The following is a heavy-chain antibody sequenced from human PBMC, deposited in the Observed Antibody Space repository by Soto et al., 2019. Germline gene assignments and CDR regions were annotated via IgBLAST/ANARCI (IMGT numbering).Heavy chain of an antibody. D-gene: IGHD3-16*01. CDR3: AMVDVYVTPSPQDV. CDR1: GFNFTRYG. V-gene: IGHV1-18*01. CDR2: INTYNGNT. Sequence: ASVKGSCKAFGFNFTRYGIARGRQAPGQGLEWMGWINTYNGNTNYAQNLQGRVTLTTDTSTSTAYMELTSLRSNDTAIYYCAMVDVYVTPSPQDVWGQGTTVTVSS. J-gene: IGHJ6*02.